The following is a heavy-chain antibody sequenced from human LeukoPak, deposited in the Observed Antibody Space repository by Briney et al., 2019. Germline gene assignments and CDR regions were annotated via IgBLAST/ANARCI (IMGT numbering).Heavy chain of an antibody. J-gene: IGHJ4*02. Sequence: PGGSLRLSCAAAGFTFGSYGMHWVRQAPGKGLEWVAVISYDGSNKYYADSVKGRFTISRDNSKNTLYLQMNSLRAEDTAVYYCARDRVRGWYKTGLDFWGRGTVVTVSS. CDR3: ARDRVRGWYKTGLDF. V-gene: IGHV3-30*03. D-gene: IGHD6-19*01. CDR1: GFTFGSYG. CDR2: ISYDGSNK.